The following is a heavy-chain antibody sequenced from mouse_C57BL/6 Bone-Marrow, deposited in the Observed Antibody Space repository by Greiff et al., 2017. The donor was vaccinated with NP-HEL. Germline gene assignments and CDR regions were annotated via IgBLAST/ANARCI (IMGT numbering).Heavy chain of an antibody. CDR3: AREGPITTEYYFDY. CDR2: ISDGGSYT. J-gene: IGHJ2*01. CDR1: GFTFSSYA. V-gene: IGHV5-4*01. Sequence: EVKLMESGGGLVKPGGSLKLSCAASGFTFSSYAMSWVRQTPEKRLEWVATISDGGSYTYYPDNVKGRFTISRDNAKNNLYLQMSHLKSEDTAMYYCAREGPITTEYYFDYWGQGTTLTVSS. D-gene: IGHD1-1*01.